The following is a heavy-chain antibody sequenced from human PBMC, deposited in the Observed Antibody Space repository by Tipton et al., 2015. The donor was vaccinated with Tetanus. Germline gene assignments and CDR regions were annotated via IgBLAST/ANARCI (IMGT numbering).Heavy chain of an antibody. V-gene: IGHV4-61*01. CDR1: GGSVRSTNSY. D-gene: IGHD6-19*01. Sequence: TLPLTCTVSGGSVRSTNSYWSWLRQPPGKGLEWIGYIYYSGTTKYNPSLKSRVTMSVDTFKNQLSLRLNSVTAADTAMYYCVRSSPIRVADKWGVDWFDPWGQGTLVTVSS. CDR2: IYYSGTT. CDR3: VRSSPIRVADKWGVDWFDP. J-gene: IGHJ5*02.